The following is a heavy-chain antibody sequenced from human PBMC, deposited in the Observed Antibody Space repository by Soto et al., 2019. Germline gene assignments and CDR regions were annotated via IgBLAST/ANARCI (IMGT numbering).Heavy chain of an antibody. V-gene: IGHV3-23*01. CDR3: AKDRSYIVVVVAATIFDY. CDR1: GGSISSGDYY. D-gene: IGHD2-15*01. Sequence: PSETLSLTCTVSGGSISSGDYYWSWIRQAPGKGLEWVSAISRSGGSTYYADSVKGRFTISRDNSKNTLYLQMNSLRAEDTAVYYCAKDRSYIVVVVAATIFDYWGQGTLVTVSS. CDR2: ISRSGGST. J-gene: IGHJ4*02.